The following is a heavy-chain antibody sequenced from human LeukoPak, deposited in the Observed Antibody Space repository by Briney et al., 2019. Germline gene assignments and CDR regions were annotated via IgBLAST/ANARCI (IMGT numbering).Heavy chain of an antibody. V-gene: IGHV5-51*01. J-gene: IGHJ4*02. Sequence: GESLKISCKGSGYTFTTYWIAWVRQMPGKGLEWLGIIYPGDSDTRYSPSFQGQVTISADKSLSTAYLQWSSLKASDTAMYYCARFVGACSGGSCYSDYWGQGTLVTVSS. CDR1: GYTFTTYW. CDR2: IYPGDSDT. CDR3: ARFVGACSGGSCYSDY. D-gene: IGHD2-15*01.